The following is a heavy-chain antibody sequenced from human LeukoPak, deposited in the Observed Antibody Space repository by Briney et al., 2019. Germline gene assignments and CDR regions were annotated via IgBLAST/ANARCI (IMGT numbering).Heavy chain of an antibody. Sequence: GGYYWNWLRQHPGKGLEWIGYIYYSGSTYYHPSRKSQFTISVDTSKNQFSLKLSSVTAADTAVYYCARGRRDGYNFSGVAGGPIIHFDYWGQGTLVTVSS. D-gene: IGHD5-12*01. J-gene: IGHJ4*02. CDR3: ARGRRDGYNFSGVAGGPIIHFDY. CDR1: GGYY. V-gene: IGHV4-31*01. CDR2: IYYSGST.